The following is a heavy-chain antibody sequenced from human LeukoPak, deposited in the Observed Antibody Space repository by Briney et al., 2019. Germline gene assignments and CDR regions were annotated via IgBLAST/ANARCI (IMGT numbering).Heavy chain of an antibody. Sequence: YPGGSLRLSCAASGFTFGTYWMSWVRQAPGKGPEWVANIKQDGSEKYYVDSVRGRFTISRDNAKKSMYLQMNSLRAEDTAIYYCATDYYVSGSYYRLFYWGQGTLVTVSS. CDR2: IKQDGSEK. V-gene: IGHV3-7*01. CDR3: ATDYYVSGSYYRLFY. D-gene: IGHD3-10*01. J-gene: IGHJ4*02. CDR1: GFTFGTYW.